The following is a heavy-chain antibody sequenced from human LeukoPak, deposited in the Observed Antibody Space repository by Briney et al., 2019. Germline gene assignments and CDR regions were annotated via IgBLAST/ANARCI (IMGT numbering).Heavy chain of an antibody. D-gene: IGHD6-19*01. V-gene: IGHV3-33*06. Sequence: GGSLRLSCVASGFSFTSSGMYWVRQAPGKGLEWVAVIWHDGSTEFYADSVKGRFSISRDNSRSMVYLQMDSLRDDDTAVYFCAKDSRGGWSGYFDYWGQGTLVTVSS. CDR1: GFSFTSSG. CDR3: AKDSRGGWSGYFDY. CDR2: IWHDGSTE. J-gene: IGHJ4*02.